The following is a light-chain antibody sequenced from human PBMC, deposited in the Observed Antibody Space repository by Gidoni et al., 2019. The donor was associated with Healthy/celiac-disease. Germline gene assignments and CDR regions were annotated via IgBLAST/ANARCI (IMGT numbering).Light chain of an antibody. CDR2: EAS. CDR3: QQCSNWPLT. Sequence: PARPSSAPGERATRCCRARQIGSSYLDWHQQKPGEAHRLLNYEASKRATGISARCSGSGSGTDFIIIISRLEAEDVAVYYCQQCSNWPLTFGGXTKVEIK. V-gene: IGKV3-11*01. CDR1: QIGSSY. J-gene: IGKJ4*01.